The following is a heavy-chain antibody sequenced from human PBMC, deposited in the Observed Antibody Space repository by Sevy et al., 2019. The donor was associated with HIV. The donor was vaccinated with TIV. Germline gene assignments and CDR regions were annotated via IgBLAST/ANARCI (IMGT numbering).Heavy chain of an antibody. CDR2: ISYSGHT. J-gene: IGHJ4*02. CDR1: GGSISSRIFY. D-gene: IGHD2-15*01. V-gene: IGHV4-39*01. CDR3: ARHSYLQAFCSGGTCYSGHFDY. Sequence: SETLSLTCTVSGGSISSRIFYWGWIRQSPGKGLEWLGSISYSGHTFDNPSLKSRVTMSVDTSDNLYSLKMRSVTAADTAVYYSARHSYLQAFCSGGTCYSGHFDYWGQGTLVTVSS.